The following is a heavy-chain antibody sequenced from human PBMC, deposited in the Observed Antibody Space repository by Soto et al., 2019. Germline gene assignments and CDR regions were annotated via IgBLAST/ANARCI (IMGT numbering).Heavy chain of an antibody. Sequence: ASVKVSCKASGYTFTSYAMHWVRQAPGQRLEWMGWINAGNGNTKYSQKFQGRVTITRDTSASTAYMELSSLRSEDTAVYYCARDLGPCTHYDILTGPPDAFDIWGQGTMVTVSS. CDR2: INAGNGNT. CDR3: ARDLGPCTHYDILTGPPDAFDI. J-gene: IGHJ3*02. CDR1: GYTFTSYA. V-gene: IGHV1-3*01. D-gene: IGHD3-9*01.